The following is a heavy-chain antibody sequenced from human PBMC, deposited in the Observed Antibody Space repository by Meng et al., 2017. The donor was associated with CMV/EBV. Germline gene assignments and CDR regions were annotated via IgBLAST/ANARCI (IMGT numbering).Heavy chain of an antibody. J-gene: IGHJ6*02. CDR2: MKSKTDGGTT. Sequence: LTCAASGFTFSNAWMSWVRQAPGKGLEWVGRMKSKTDGGTTDYAAPVKGRFTISRDDSKNTLYLQMNSLKTEDTAVYYCTTRTGTGGLAGYYGMDVWGQGTTVTVSS. CDR1: GFTFSNAW. V-gene: IGHV3-15*01. D-gene: IGHD1-1*01. CDR3: TTRTGTGGLAGYYGMDV.